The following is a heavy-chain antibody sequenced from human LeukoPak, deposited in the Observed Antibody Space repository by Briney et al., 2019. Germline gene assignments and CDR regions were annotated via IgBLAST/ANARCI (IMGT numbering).Heavy chain of an antibody. Sequence: ASVKVSCKASVYTFTGYFMHGVRQAPGQGLEWMGWINPNSGDTDYAQKFQGRVTMTKDTSINTAYMELSRLRSNDTDVYYCVSPWPYSGYGYYFDYGGWGTLVTV. CDR2: INPNSGDT. CDR3: VSPWPYSGYGYYFDY. CDR1: VYTFTGYF. J-gene: IGHJ4*02. D-gene: IGHD5-12*01. V-gene: IGHV1-2*02.